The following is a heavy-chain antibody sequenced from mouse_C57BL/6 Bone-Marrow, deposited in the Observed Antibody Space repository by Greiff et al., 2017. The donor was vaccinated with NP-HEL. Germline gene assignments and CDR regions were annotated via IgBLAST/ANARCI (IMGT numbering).Heavy chain of an antibody. CDR3: ARSGLYYSNYFDY. D-gene: IGHD2-5*01. CDR2: IYPGSGNT. CDR1: GYTFTDYY. V-gene: IGHV1-76*01. J-gene: IGHJ2*01. Sequence: QVQLQQSGAELVRPGASVKLSCKASGYTFTDYYINWVKQRPGQGLEWIARIYPGSGNTYYNEKFKGKATLTAEKSSSTAYMQLSSLTSEDSAVNFCARSGLYYSNYFDYWGQGTTLTVSS.